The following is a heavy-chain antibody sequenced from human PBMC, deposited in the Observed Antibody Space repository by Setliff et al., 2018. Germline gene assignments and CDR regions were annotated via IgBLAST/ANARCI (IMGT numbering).Heavy chain of an antibody. CDR1: GYSISSGYY. J-gene: IGHJ4*02. V-gene: IGHV4-38-2*01. Sequence: SETLSLTCAVSGYSISSGYYWGWIRQPPGKGLAWIGSIFYSGGSTYSDNLSLKSRATISRDISKNQFYLTLTSVTAADTAVYYCARAGYNYDYGDYWGQGSLVTVSS. CDR2: IFYSGGS. D-gene: IGHD3-16*01. CDR3: ARAGYNYDYGDY.